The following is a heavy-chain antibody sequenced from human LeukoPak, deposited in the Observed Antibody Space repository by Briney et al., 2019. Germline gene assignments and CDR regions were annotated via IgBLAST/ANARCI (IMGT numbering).Heavy chain of an antibody. CDR1: GFTFSSFA. CDR2: ISGSGGKT. D-gene: IGHD2-21*02. J-gene: IGHJ3*02. CDR3: AKDPIVFNSGDYYLGAFNI. V-gene: IGHV3-23*01. Sequence: GGSLRLSCAASGFTFSSFALNWVRQAPRKGPEWVSAISGSGGKTWYADSVKGRFTISRDDSKNTLYLQMNSLRAEDTAVYYCAKDPIVFNSGDYYLGAFNIWGQGTMVTVSS.